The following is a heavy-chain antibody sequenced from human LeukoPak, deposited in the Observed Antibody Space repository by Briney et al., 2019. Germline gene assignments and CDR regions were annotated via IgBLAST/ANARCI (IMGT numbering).Heavy chain of an antibody. D-gene: IGHD4-17*01. CDR2: THTSGSI. CDR1: GDSISSYY. J-gene: IGHJ3*02. V-gene: IGHV4-4*07. CDR3: ARDYGDYRYAFDI. Sequence: PSGTLSLTCAVSGDSISSYYWSWIRQPAGKGLEWIGRTHTSGSINYNPSLKSRVTMSVDTSKNQFSLKLSSVTAADTAVYYCARDYGDYRYAFDIWGQGTMVTVSS.